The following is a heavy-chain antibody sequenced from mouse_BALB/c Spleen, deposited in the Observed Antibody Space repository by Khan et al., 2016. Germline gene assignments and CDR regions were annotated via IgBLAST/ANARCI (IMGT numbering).Heavy chain of an antibody. J-gene: IGHJ3*01. CDR2: INTYTGEP. V-gene: IGHV9-1*02. D-gene: IGHD1-1*01. CDR3: ASYYYGSSGAY. Sequence: QIQLVQSGPELKKPGETVKISCKASGYTFTNYGMNWVKQAPGKGLKWMGWINTYTGEPTYADEFTGRFAFSMETSASTAYLQITNLKNEDMATYFCASYYYGSSGAYWGQGTLVTVSA. CDR1: GYTFTNYG.